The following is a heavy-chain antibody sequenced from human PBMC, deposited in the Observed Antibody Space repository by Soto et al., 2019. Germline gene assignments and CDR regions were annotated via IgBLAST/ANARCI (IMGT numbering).Heavy chain of an antibody. Sequence: PGESLKISCKGSGYTFTNYWISRVRQMPGKGLEWMGIIYPGDSETRYSPSFQGQVTMSADKSISTAYLQWSSLKASDSAMYYCARKYYYGAGTLDYWGQGTLVTVSS. CDR1: GYTFTNYW. CDR3: ARKYYYGAGTLDY. CDR2: IYPGDSET. D-gene: IGHD3-10*01. J-gene: IGHJ4*02. V-gene: IGHV5-51*01.